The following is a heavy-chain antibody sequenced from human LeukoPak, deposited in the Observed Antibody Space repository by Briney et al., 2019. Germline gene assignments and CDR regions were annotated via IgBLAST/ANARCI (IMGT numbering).Heavy chain of an antibody. CDR3: ARGGSLYDASYYYYLDV. D-gene: IGHD2/OR15-2a*01. V-gene: IGHV3-13*01. CDR2: IDTAGDR. J-gene: IGHJ6*03. Sequence: PGGSLRLSCAASGFTFRNYDMHWVRQASGKGLEWASVIDTAGDRNYPVSVKGRFTISRESAKSSLYLQMNNLRAGDTAVYYCARGGSLYDASYYYYLDVWGKGTRVTVSS. CDR1: GFTFRNYD.